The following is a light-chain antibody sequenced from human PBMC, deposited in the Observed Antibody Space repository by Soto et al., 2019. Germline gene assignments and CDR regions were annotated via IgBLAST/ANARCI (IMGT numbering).Light chain of an antibody. CDR3: QQYGSSPQT. Sequence: EIVLTQSPGILSLSPGERATLSCRASQSVSSSFLAWYQQKPGQSPRLLIYGASSRATGIPDRFSGSGSGTDFTLIISRLEPEDFAVYYCQQYGSSPQTFGQGTKLEI. V-gene: IGKV3-20*01. CDR2: GAS. J-gene: IGKJ2*01. CDR1: QSVSSSF.